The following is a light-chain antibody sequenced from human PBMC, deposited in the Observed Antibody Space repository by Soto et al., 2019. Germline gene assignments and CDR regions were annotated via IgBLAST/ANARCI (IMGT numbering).Light chain of an antibody. CDR3: QQYDIYPLT. CDR1: QDISHY. CDR2: DAS. J-gene: IGKJ4*01. V-gene: IGKV1-33*01. Sequence: DIQMTQSPSSLSASVGDRVTITCQASQDISHYLNWYQQKPGKAPKLLIYDASHLETGVPPRFSGSGSGTDFTFTINSLQPEDFATYYCQQYDIYPLTFGGGTKVDIK.